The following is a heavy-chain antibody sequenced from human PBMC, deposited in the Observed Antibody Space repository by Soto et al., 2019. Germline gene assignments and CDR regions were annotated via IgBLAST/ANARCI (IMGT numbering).Heavy chain of an antibody. Sequence: SETLSLTCSVSGGSISKTNNYWGLIRQPPGKGLEWIGSINFVGTTYYNPSLKSRVTISVDTSKNQFSLKLSSVTAADTAVYYCAREVAMIRENWFDPWGQGTLVTVS. D-gene: IGHD5-12*01. CDR2: INFVGTT. V-gene: IGHV4-39*02. CDR1: GGSISKTNNY. CDR3: AREVAMIRENWFDP. J-gene: IGHJ5*02.